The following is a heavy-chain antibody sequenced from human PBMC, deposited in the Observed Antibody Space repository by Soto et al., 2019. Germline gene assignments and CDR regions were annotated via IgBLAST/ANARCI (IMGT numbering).Heavy chain of an antibody. D-gene: IGHD3-3*01. V-gene: IGHV3-15*07. CDR1: GLTISNAW. CDR2: IKTNTEGGTT. J-gene: IGHJ6*02. Sequence: EVQLVESGGGFIYPGGSLRLSCAASGLTISNAWMHWVRQAPGKGLEWVGRIKTNTEGGTTDYAAAVKGRFTVSRDDSKNTLYLQMNSLRTEYTAVYYCTTGSVECVWGQGTTVTVSS. CDR3: TTGSVECV.